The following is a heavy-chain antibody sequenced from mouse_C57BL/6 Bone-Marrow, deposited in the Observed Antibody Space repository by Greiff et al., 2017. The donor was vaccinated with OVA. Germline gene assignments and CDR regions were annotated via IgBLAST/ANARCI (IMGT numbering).Heavy chain of an antibody. D-gene: IGHD2-1*01. V-gene: IGHV1-15*01. Sequence: QVQLQQSGAELVRPGASVTLSRKASGYTFTDYEMHWVKQTPVHGLEWIGAIDPETGGTAYNQKFKGKAILTADKSSSTAYMELRSLTSEDSAVYYCTRGGNYVDWYFDVWGTGTTVTVSS. J-gene: IGHJ1*03. CDR2: IDPETGGT. CDR1: GYTFTDYE. CDR3: TRGGNYVDWYFDV.